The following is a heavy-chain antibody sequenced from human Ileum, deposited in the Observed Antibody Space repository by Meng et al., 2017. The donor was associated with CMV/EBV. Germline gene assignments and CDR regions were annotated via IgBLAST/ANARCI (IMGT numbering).Heavy chain of an antibody. CDR2: IGTSSSVT. CDR3: VRGTYGDYEN. D-gene: IGHD4-17*01. V-gene: IGHV3-21*01. J-gene: IGHJ4*02. CDR1: GFTLSSYS. Sequence: LSGVGSGFTLSSYSMNWVRQAPGKGLEWVSSIGTSSSVTHYADSVKGRFTISRDNAKNSLFLQMNSLRVEDTAVYYCVRGTYGDYENWGQGTLVTVSS.